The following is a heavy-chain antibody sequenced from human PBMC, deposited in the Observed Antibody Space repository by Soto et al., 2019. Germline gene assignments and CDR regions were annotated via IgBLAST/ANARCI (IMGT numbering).Heavy chain of an antibody. CDR2: IDPSGGRT. J-gene: IGHJ6*02. D-gene: IGHD3-3*02. V-gene: IGHV1-46*03. Sequence: QVQLVQSGAEVKKPGASVKFSCKASGYTFISYYIHWVRQAPGQGLEWMALIDPSGGRTSYAQQXQRXXTXARDTSTSTVYMELSSLRSEDTAVYYCTRGIASTHYYYGMDVWGQGTTVTVSS. CDR1: GYTFISYY. CDR3: TRGIASTHYYYGMDV.